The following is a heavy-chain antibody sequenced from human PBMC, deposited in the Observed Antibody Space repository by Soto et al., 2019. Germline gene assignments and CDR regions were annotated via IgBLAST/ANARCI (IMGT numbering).Heavy chain of an antibody. CDR2: ISAYNGNT. CDR1: GYTFTSYG. D-gene: IGHD4-17*01. CDR3: ASDRQTTDQPGRFDY. V-gene: IGHV1-18*01. J-gene: IGHJ4*02. Sequence: QVQLVQSGAEVKKPGASVKVSCKASGYTFTSYGISWVRQAPGQGLEWMGWISAYNGNTNHAQKLQGRVTITTDKSXXTAYMELRSLRSDDTAVYYCASDRQTTDQPGRFDYWGQGTLVTVSS.